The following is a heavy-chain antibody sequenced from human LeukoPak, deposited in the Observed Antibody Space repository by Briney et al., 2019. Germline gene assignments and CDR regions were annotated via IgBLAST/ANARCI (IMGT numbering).Heavy chain of an antibody. D-gene: IGHD5-12*01. CDR2: ISGSGGST. J-gene: IGHJ4*02. V-gene: IGHV3-23*01. Sequence: PGGSLRLSCAASGFTFSTYAMSWVRQAPGKGLEWVSAISGSGGSTYYADSVKGRFTVSRDNSKNTLYLQMNSLRAEDTAVYYCAKGGGSGYIDFDYWGQGTLVTVSS. CDR3: AKGGGSGYIDFDY. CDR1: GFTFSTYA.